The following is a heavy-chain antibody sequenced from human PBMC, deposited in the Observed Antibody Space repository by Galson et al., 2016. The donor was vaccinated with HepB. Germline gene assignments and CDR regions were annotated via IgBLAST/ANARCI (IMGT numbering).Heavy chain of an antibody. CDR1: GFTFIDYA. V-gene: IGHV3-23*01. CDR3: AKDRMTNFGGDLIIHDGMDV. J-gene: IGHJ6*01. CDR2: LSGSSEDT. Sequence: SLRLSCAASGFTFIDYAMSWVRQAPGKGLEWVSILSGSSEDTYFADSVKGRFTMSRDNSKNTVYLQMNSLRAEDTAIYYCAKDRMTNFGGDLIIHDGMDVWGQGTPVTVSS. D-gene: IGHD3-16*02.